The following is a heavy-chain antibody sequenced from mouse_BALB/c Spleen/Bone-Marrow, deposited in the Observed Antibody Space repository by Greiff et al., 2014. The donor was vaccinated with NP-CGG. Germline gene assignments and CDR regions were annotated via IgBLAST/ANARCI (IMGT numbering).Heavy chain of an antibody. CDR2: INPYNGGT. D-gene: IGHD1-1*01. Sequence: EVQLQQSGPELVKPGASMKISCKASGYSFTGYTMNWVKQSHGKNLEWIGLINPYNGGTNYNQKFKGKATLTVDKSSSTAYMELLSLTSEDTAVYYCARDYYGFSYGFAYWGQGTLVTVSA. J-gene: IGHJ3*01. V-gene: IGHV1-18*01. CDR1: GYSFTGYT. CDR3: ARDYYGFSYGFAY.